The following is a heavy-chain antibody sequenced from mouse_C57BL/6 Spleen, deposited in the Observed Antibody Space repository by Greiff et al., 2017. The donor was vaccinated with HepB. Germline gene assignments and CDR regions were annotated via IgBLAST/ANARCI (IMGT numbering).Heavy chain of an antibody. V-gene: IGHV3-6*01. CDR2: ISYDGSN. J-gene: IGHJ1*03. CDR1: GYSITSGYY. CDR3: ARESYYYGSGYFDV. Sequence: ESGPGLVKPSQSLSLTCSVTGYSITSGYYWNWIRQFPGNKLEWMGYISYDGSNNYNPSLKNRISITRDTSKNQFFLKLNSVTTEDTATYYCARESYYYGSGYFDVWGTGTTVTVSS. D-gene: IGHD1-1*01.